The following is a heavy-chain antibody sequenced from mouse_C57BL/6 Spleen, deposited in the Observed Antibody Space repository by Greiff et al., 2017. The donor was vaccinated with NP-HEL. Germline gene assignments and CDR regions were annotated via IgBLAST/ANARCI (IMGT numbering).Heavy chain of an antibody. CDR1: GYTFTTYP. J-gene: IGHJ3*01. Sequence: QVQLQQPGAELVKPGASVKMSCKASGYTFTTYPIEWMKQNHGKSLEWIGNFHPYNDDTKYNEKFKGKATLTVEKSSSTVYLELSRLTSYDSAVYYCARQWERWLPFAYWGQGTLVTVSA. D-gene: IGHD1-3*01. CDR2: FHPYNDDT. CDR3: ARQWERWLPFAY. V-gene: IGHV1-47*01.